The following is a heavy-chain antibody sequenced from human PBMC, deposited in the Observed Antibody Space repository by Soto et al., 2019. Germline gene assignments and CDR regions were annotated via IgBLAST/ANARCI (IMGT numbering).Heavy chain of an antibody. J-gene: IGHJ4*02. CDR2: IKFDGSAT. CDR3: AKLLGDVTTFDS. Sequence: GGSLRLSCAVSGFTFGPYSMSWVRQAPGKGLEWVASIKFDGSATYYLDSVKGRFTISRDYTINSLFLHMSSLRAEDTAVYYCAKLLGDVTTFDSWGQGTLVTVSS. V-gene: IGHV3-7*01. D-gene: IGHD3-10*01. CDR1: GFTFGPYS.